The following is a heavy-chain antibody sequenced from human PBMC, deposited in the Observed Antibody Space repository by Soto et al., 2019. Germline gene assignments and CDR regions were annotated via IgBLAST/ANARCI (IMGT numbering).Heavy chain of an antibody. D-gene: IGHD3-3*01. V-gene: IGHV4-4*07. CDR1: GGSISSYY. CDR2: IYTSGST. Sequence: TSETLSLTCTVSGGSISSYYWSWIRQPAGKGLEWIGRIYTSGSTNYNPSLKSRVTMSVDTSKNQFSLKLSSVTAADTAVYYCARDGGYYDFWSGYSDYYYGMDVWGQGTTVTVSS. CDR3: ARDGGYYDFWSGYSDYYYGMDV. J-gene: IGHJ6*02.